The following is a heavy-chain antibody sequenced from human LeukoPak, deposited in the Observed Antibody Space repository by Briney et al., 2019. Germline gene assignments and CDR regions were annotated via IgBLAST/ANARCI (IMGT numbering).Heavy chain of an antibody. Sequence: PGGTLRLSCAASGFTFSSYAMSWVRQAPGKGLEWVSAISGSGGNTYYADSVKGRVTISRDNSKNKMYLQMNSLRVEDTAVYYCAKGGSWYRPTFFDYWGQGTLVTVSS. D-gene: IGHD6-13*01. V-gene: IGHV3-23*01. CDR2: ISGSGGNT. J-gene: IGHJ4*02. CDR1: GFTFSSYA. CDR3: AKGGSWYRPTFFDY.